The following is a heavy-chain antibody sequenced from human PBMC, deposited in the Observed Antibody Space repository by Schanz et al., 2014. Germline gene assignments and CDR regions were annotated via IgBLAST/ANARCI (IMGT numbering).Heavy chain of an antibody. J-gene: IGHJ4*02. CDR3: ARDRVQYSSGWYSDS. D-gene: IGHD6-19*01. V-gene: IGHV3-30*02. CDR2: IHYDGTYK. Sequence: VELVESGGGLVKPGGSLRLSCVVSGFTFTNAWMSWVRQAPGKGLEWVAFIHYDGTYKYYADSVKGRFTISRDNSENTLYLQMISLRAEDTAVYYCARDRVQYSSGWYSDSWGQGTLVTVSS. CDR1: GFTFTNAW.